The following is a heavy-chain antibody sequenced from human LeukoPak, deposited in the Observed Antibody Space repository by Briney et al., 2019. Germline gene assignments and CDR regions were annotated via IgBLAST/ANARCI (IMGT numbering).Heavy chain of an antibody. V-gene: IGHV3-48*02. CDR1: GFTFSSYS. J-gene: IGHJ5*02. Sequence: GGSLRLSCAASGFTFSSYSMNWVRQAPGKRLEWVSYISSSSSTIYYADSVKGRFTVSRDNAKNSLYLQMNSLRDEDTAVYYSARGSYYDSSGYPITNWFDPWGQGTLLTVSS. CDR2: ISSSSSTI. D-gene: IGHD3-22*01. CDR3: ARGSYYDSSGYPITNWFDP.